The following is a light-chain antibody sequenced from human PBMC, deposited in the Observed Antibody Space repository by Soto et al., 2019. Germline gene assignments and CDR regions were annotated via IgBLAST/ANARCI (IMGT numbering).Light chain of an antibody. Sequence: QPVLTQPPSVSGTPGQKVSISCSGSASNLGGNPVNWYQHLPGAAPKLLIYTNHQRPSGVPDRFSGSKSGTSASLAISGLRSEDEADYYCQSSDSRLSGSDVFGTGTKLTVL. J-gene: IGLJ1*01. CDR3: QSSDSRLSGSDV. CDR2: TNH. V-gene: IGLV1-44*01. CDR1: ASNLGGNP.